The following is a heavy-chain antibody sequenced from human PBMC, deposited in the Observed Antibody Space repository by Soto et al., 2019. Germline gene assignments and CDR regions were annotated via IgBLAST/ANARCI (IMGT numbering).Heavy chain of an antibody. CDR1: GFTFSSYA. CDR3: AKRMGVGGSYGGTFDY. D-gene: IGHD1-26*01. Sequence: GGSLILSCAASGFTFSSYAMSWVRQAPGEGLEWVSAISGSGSSTYYADSVKGRFTISRDNSKNTLYLQMNSLRAEDTAVYYCAKRMGVGGSYGGTFDYWGQGTLVTVSS. CDR2: ISGSGSST. V-gene: IGHV3-23*01. J-gene: IGHJ4*02.